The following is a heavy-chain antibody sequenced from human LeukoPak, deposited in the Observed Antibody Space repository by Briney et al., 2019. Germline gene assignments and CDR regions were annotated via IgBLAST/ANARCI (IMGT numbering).Heavy chain of an antibody. J-gene: IGHJ4*02. CDR1: GYTFTTYD. D-gene: IGHD3-10*01. CDR3: ARDQYGSGSYYKL. V-gene: IGHV1-18*01. Sequence: ASVNVSCKASGYTFTTYDISWVRQAPGQGLEWMGWISTNNGNTNYAQKLQGRVTMTTDTSTRTAYMELRSLRSDDTAVYYCARDQYGSGSYYKLWGQGTLVTVSS. CDR2: ISTNNGNT.